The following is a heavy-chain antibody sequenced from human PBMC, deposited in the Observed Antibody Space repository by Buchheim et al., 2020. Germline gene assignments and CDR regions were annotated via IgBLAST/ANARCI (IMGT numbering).Heavy chain of an antibody. CDR3: ARKGTVWGSFEY. V-gene: IGHV4-34*01. Sequence: QVQLQQWGAGLLKPSETLSLTCAVYGGSFSGYYWSWIRQPPGKGLEWIGEINHSGSTNYNPSLKRRVTISVDTSKTPFYLKLSSVTAADTAVYYCARKGTVWGSFEYWGQETL. CDR2: INHSGST. J-gene: IGHJ4*02. D-gene: IGHD3-16*01. CDR1: GGSFSGYY.